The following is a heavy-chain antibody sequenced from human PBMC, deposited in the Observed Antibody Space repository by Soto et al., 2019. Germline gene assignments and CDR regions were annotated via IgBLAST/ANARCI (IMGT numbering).Heavy chain of an antibody. J-gene: IGHJ1*01. D-gene: IGHD1-7*01. V-gene: IGHV4-4*07. Sequence: QVQQLESGPGLVKPWDTLSLTCTVSGAYVSDFSWSWIRQPAGKGLEWIGRITVNGITQYTPSFRSRVSMSMDTSRNQSSLNRQSSTAADKALYYCSRESGENWTYEAHWGQGTLVTVSS. CDR3: SRESGENWTYEAH. CDR1: GAYVSDFS. CDR2: ITVNGIT.